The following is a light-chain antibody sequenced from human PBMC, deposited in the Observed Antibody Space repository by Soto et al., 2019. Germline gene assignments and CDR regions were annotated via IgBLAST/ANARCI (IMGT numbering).Light chain of an antibody. J-gene: IGLJ1*01. CDR1: SSDVGGYNY. V-gene: IGLV2-14*01. CDR3: SSYTCSSTLFV. CDR2: DVS. Sequence: QSALTQPASVSGSPGQSITISCTGTSSDVGGYNYVSWYQQHPGKAPKLMIYDVSNRPSGVSNRFSGSKSGNTASLTISGLQAEDEAEYYCSSYTCSSTLFVFGTGTKLTVL.